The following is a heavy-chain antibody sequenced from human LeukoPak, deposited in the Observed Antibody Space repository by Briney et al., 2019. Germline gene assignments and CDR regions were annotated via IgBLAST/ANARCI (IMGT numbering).Heavy chain of an antibody. D-gene: IGHD3-22*01. V-gene: IGHV3-7*01. CDR2: IKQDGSEK. CDR3: ARGTSDSRVTPTRY. J-gene: IGHJ4*02. Sequence: PGGSLRLSCAASGFTFSSYWMSWVRQAPGKGLEWVANIKQDGSEKYYVDSVKGRFTISRDNAKNSLYLQMNSLRAEDTAVYYCARGTSDSRVTPTRYWGQGTLVTVSS. CDR1: GFTFSSYW.